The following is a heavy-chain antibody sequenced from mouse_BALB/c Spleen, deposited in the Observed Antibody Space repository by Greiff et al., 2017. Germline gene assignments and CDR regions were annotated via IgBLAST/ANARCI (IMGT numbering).Heavy chain of an antibody. J-gene: IGHJ4*01. CDR2: ISSGGSYT. D-gene: IGHD2-1*01. CDR1: GFTFSSYA. V-gene: IGHV5-9-4*01. Sequence: EVNLVESGGGLVKPGGSLKLSCAASGFTFSSYAMSWVRQSPEKRLEWVAEISSGGSYTYYPDTVTGRFTISRDNAKNTLYLEMSSLRSEDTAMYYCAKLYGNYWAMDYWGQGTSVTVSS. CDR3: AKLYGNYWAMDY.